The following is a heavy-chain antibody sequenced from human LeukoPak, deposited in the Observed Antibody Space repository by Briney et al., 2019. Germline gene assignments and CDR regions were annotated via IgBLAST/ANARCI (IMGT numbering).Heavy chain of an antibody. V-gene: IGHV1-8*02. D-gene: IGHD2-2*01. CDR2: MNPNSGNT. Sequence: ASVKVSCKASGYTFTSYGINWVRQATGQGLEWMGWMNPNSGNTGYAQKFQGRVTTTRNTSISTAYMELSSLRSEDTAVYYCARGLRLRRVPAARGDYYFDYWGQGTLVTVSS. CDR3: ARGLRLRRVPAARGDYYFDY. CDR1: GYTFTSYG. J-gene: IGHJ4*02.